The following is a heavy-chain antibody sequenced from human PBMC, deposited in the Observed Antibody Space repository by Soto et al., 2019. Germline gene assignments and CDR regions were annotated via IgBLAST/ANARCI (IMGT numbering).Heavy chain of an antibody. CDR1: GFTFSSYA. J-gene: IGHJ6*02. Sequence: GGSLRLSCAASGFTFSSYAMSWVRQAPGKGLEWVSAISGSGGSTYYADSVKGRFTISRDNSKNTLYLQMNSLRAEDTAVYYCAKDLIRVGAYGMDVWGQGTTVTVSS. CDR3: AKDLIRVGAYGMDV. D-gene: IGHD1-26*01. CDR2: ISGSGGST. V-gene: IGHV3-23*01.